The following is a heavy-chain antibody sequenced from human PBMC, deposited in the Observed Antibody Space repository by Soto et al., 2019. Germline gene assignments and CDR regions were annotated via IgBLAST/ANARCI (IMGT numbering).Heavy chain of an antibody. J-gene: IGHJ4*02. CDR2: IYSGGRT. CDR1: GFTVSSNY. D-gene: IGHD5-18*01. Sequence: PGGSLRLSCAASGFTVSSNYMTWVRQAPGKGLEGVSVIYSGGRTYYADSVKGRFTISRDNSKNTLYLQMNSLRAEDTAVYYCARGIPPGYSYGSYYYDYWGQGTMVTVSS. V-gene: IGHV3-53*01. CDR3: ARGIPPGYSYGSYYYDY.